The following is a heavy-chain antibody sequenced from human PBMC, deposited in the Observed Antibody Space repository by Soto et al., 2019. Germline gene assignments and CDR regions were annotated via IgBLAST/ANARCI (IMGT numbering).Heavy chain of an antibody. CDR3: ATTGMGITLYYYYHGMDV. CDR2: MFYGGST. Sequence: EVQLVESGGGFVQPGGSLRLSCAASGFTVSTHYMTWVRQAPGKGLEWVSVMFYGGSTYYADSVKGRFTISRDDSENTLYLQMNSLRAEDTAVYYCATTGMGITLYYYYHGMDVWGQGTTVTVSS. CDR1: GFTVSTHY. J-gene: IGHJ6*02. V-gene: IGHV3-66*01. D-gene: IGHD3-10*01.